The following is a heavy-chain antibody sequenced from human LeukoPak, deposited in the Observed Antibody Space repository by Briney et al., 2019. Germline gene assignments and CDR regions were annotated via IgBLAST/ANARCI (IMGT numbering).Heavy chain of an antibody. CDR1: GFTFSSYE. Sequence: PGGSLRLSCAASGFTFSSYEMNWVRQAPGKGLEWVSYISSSGSNIYYADSVKGRFTISRDNAKNSLYLQMNSLRAEDTAVYYCARDLVIVGGPGPFDYWGQGTLVTVSS. D-gene: IGHD4-23*01. J-gene: IGHJ4*02. V-gene: IGHV3-48*03. CDR3: ARDLVIVGGPGPFDY. CDR2: ISSSGSNI.